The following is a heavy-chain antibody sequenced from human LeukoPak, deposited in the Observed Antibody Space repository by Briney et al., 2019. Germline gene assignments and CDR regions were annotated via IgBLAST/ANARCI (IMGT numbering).Heavy chain of an antibody. CDR1: GGTFSSYA. CDR2: IIPIFGTA. J-gene: IGHJ4*02. D-gene: IGHD3-10*01. Sequence: SVKVSCKASGGTFSSYAISWVRQAPGQGLEWMGGIIPIFGTANYAQKFQGRVTITTDESTSTAYMELSSLRSEDTAVYYCARGEHDYYGSGSYYPYYFDYWGQGTLVTVSS. CDR3: ARGEHDYYGSGSYYPYYFDY. V-gene: IGHV1-69*05.